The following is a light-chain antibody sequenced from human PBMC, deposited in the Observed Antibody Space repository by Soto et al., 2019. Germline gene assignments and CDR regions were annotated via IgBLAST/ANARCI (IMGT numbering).Light chain of an antibody. V-gene: IGLV3-21*02. CDR3: QVWDSSSDHPV. CDR2: DDS. J-gene: IGLJ2*01. CDR1: NIGSKS. Sequence: SYELTPPPSVSVAPGQTARIACGGTNIGSKSVHWHQQKPGQAPVLVVYDDSDRPSGIPERFSGSNSGNTATLTISRVEAGDEADYYCQVWDSSSDHPVFGGETKLTVL.